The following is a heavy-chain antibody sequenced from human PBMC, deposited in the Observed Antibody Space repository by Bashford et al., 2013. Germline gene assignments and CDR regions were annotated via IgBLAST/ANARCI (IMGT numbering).Heavy chain of an antibody. J-gene: IGHJ4*02. Sequence: VRQAPGKGLEWVSSISSSSSYIYYADSVKGRFTISRDNAKNSLYLQMNSLRAEDTAVYYCARAPLMSGTDYFDYWGQGTLVTVSS. D-gene: IGHD1-26*01. CDR2: ISSSSSYI. CDR3: ARAPLMSGTDYFDY. V-gene: IGHV3-21*01.